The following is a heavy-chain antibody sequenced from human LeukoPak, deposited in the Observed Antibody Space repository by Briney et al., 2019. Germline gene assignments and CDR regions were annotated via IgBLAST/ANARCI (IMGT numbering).Heavy chain of an antibody. J-gene: IGHJ4*02. CDR2: INPAGSET. CDR1: GFSFNAYW. Sequence: GGSLRLSCAASGFSFNAYWMAWVRQAPGTGLEWVANINPAGSETFHVDPVKGRFGISRDHAKNLVYLQMNSLRAEDTAVYYCATFGLVAALDLWGQGTLVTVSS. CDR3: ATFGLVAALDL. D-gene: IGHD5-12*01. V-gene: IGHV3-7*01.